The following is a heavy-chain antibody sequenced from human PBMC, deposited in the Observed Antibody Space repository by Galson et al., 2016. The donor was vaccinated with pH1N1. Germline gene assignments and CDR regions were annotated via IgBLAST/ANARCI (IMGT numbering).Heavy chain of an antibody. V-gene: IGHV4-59*02. CDR3: AREARVPATPGRYDYYGMDV. CDR2: IFTSGAT. D-gene: IGHD2-15*01. Sequence: ETLSLTCSVSGGSVNGFFWSWVRQAPGKGLEWIGYIFTSGATSYTPALESRVTISVDTAKNQVSLNLRSVTAADSAVYYCAREARVPATPGRYDYYGMDVWGQGTTVIVSS. CDR1: GGSVNGFF. J-gene: IGHJ6*02.